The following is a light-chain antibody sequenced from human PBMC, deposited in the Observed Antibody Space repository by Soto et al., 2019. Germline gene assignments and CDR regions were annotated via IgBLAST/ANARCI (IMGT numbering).Light chain of an antibody. Sequence: QSVLTQPPSASGAPGQRVSISCSGGSSNIGSNHVNWYQQLPGTAPKLLLYANDQRPSGVPDRLSGSKSDTSASLAIGGLQCEDGTEYYCSARDDGMNGPVFGGGTQLTVL. CDR3: SARDDGMNGPV. V-gene: IGLV1-44*01. J-gene: IGLJ3*02. CDR1: SSNIGSNH. CDR2: AND.